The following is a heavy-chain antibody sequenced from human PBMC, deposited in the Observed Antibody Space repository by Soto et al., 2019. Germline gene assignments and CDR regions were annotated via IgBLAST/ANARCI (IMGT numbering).Heavy chain of an antibody. CDR3: AGDRSWECYYYDSSVPYFCGLDV. D-gene: IGHD3-22*01. Sequence: QVQLVQSGAEVKKPGSSVKVSCKASAGTFSSYGISWVRQAPGQGLEWMGGIMPIFGTPNYAQKFQGRVTINGEESTSTGSMELSSLISEDTAVYDCAGDRSWECYYYDSSVPYFCGLDVWGRGTPVTVSS. J-gene: IGHJ6*02. CDR1: AGTFSSYG. CDR2: IMPIFGTP. V-gene: IGHV1-69*01.